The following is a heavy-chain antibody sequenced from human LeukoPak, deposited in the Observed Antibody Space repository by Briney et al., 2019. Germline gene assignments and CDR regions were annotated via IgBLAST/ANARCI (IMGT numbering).Heavy chain of an antibody. V-gene: IGHV3-30*18. Sequence: GRSLRLSCAASGFTFSSYGMHWVRQAPGKGLEWVAVISYDGSNKYYADSVKGRFTISRDNSKNTLYLQMNSLRAEDTAVYYCAKVSSSSSAGDYWGQGTLVTVSS. CDR2: ISYDGSNK. CDR3: AKVSSSSSAGDY. CDR1: GFTFSSYG. J-gene: IGHJ4*02. D-gene: IGHD6-6*01.